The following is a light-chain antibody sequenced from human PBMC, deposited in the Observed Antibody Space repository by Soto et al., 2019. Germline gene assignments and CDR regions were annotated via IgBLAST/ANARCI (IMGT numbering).Light chain of an antibody. J-gene: IGLJ1*01. CDR1: SRDIGAYNF. CDR2: EVF. Sequence: QSVLAQPASVSGSPGQSITISCTGTSRDIGAYNFVSWYQQHPGKAPKLMIYEVFNRPSGVSDRFSGSKSGNTASLTISGLQTEDEADYYCSAFTSSSALYVFGTGTKVTVL. V-gene: IGLV2-14*01. CDR3: SAFTSSSALYV.